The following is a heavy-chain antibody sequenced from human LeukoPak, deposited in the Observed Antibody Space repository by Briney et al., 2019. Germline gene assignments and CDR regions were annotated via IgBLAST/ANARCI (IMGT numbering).Heavy chain of an antibody. Sequence: PGGSLRLSCAASGFTFSDYNMDWVRQAPGKGLEWVSSISSSSSYIYYADSVKGRFTISRDNAKNSLYLQMNSLRAEDTAVYYCARATHYYDSSGYFYRKYYFDYWGQGTLVTVSS. CDR3: ARATHYYDSSGYFYRKYYFDY. CDR2: ISSSSSYI. CDR1: GFTFSDYN. D-gene: IGHD3-22*01. V-gene: IGHV3-21*01. J-gene: IGHJ4*02.